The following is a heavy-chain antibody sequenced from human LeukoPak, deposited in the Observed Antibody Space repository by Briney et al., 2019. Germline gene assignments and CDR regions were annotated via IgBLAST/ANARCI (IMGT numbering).Heavy chain of an antibody. V-gene: IGHV3-74*01. D-gene: IGHD5-24*01. CDR1: GFTFSSYW. J-gene: IGHJ4*02. Sequence: PGGSLRLSCTASGFTFSSYWMHWVRQAPGKGLMWVSRIHGDGSSTSTSYADSVKGRFTISSDNAKNTLYLQMDSLRAEDTAIYYCTRVGYIDEGIDYWGQGTLVTVSS. CDR3: TRVGYIDEGIDY. CDR2: IHGDGSSTST.